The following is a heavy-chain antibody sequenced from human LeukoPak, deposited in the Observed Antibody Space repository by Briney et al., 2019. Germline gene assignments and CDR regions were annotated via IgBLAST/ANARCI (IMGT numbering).Heavy chain of an antibody. J-gene: IGHJ4*02. CDR3: AKDIYYYDSSGPFDY. CDR2: FSGSGGST. D-gene: IGHD3-22*01. CDR1: GFTFSSYA. V-gene: IGHV3-23*01. Sequence: GGSLRLSCAASGFTFSSYAMSWFRQAPGKGLEWVSAFSGSGGSTYYADSVKGRFTISRDNSKNTLYLQMNSLRAEDTAVYYCAKDIYYYDSSGPFDYWGQGTLVTVSS.